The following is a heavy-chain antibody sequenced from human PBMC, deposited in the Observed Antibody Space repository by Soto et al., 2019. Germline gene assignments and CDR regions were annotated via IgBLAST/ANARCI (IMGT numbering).Heavy chain of an antibody. CDR1: GGSFSGYY. V-gene: IGHV4-34*01. Sequence: PSETLSLTCAVYGGSFSGYYWSWIRQPPGKGLEWIGEINHSGSTNYNPSLKSRVTVSVDTSKNQFSLKLSSVTAADTAVYYCARGSCSGGSCYSADWGQGSLVTVSS. J-gene: IGHJ4*02. D-gene: IGHD2-15*01. CDR2: INHSGST. CDR3: ARGSCSGGSCYSAD.